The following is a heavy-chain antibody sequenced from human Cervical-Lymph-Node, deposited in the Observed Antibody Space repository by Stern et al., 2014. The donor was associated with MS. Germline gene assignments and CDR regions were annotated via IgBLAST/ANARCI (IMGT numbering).Heavy chain of an antibody. CDR2: IRGKVNGYAT. CDR1: GFTFSASA. Sequence: EVQLVESGGGLVQPGGSLKLSCATSGFTFSASAMHWVRQTSGKGLAWVGRIRGKVNGYATTYAASVKGRFTISRDDSKNTAYLQMNSLKIEDTAVYYCTTDGSGWSFWGQGTLVTVSS. CDR3: TTDGSGWSF. J-gene: IGHJ4*02. D-gene: IGHD6-19*01. V-gene: IGHV3-73*02.